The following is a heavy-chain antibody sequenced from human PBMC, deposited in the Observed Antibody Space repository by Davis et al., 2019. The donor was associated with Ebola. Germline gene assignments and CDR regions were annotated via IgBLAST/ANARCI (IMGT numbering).Heavy chain of an antibody. D-gene: IGHD6-19*01. CDR1: GGFISSGGYS. CDR2: IYYSGST. CDR3: ARDHHIAVAGAPGY. V-gene: IGHV4-61*08. J-gene: IGHJ4*02. Sequence: MPSETLSLTCAVSGGFISSGGYSWSWIRQPPGKGLEWIGYIYYSGSTNYNPSLKSRVTISVDTSKNQFSLKLSSVTAADTAVYYCARDHHIAVAGAPGYWGQGTLVTVSS.